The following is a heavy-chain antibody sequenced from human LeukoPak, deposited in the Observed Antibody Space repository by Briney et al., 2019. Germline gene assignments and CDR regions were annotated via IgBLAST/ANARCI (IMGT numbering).Heavy chain of an antibody. Sequence: SVKVSCKASGGTFSSYAISWVRQAPGQGLEWMGRIVPIFGTANYAQKFQGRVTITTDESTSTAYMELSSLRSEDTAVYYCAKETQLLFFWFDPWGQGTLVTVSS. CDR3: AKETQLLFFWFDP. CDR2: IVPIFGTA. J-gene: IGHJ5*02. D-gene: IGHD2-2*01. V-gene: IGHV1-69*05. CDR1: GGTFSSYA.